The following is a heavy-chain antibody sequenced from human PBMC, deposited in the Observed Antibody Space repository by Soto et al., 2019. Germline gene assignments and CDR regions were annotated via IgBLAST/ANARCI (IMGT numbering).Heavy chain of an antibody. D-gene: IGHD2-15*01. CDR2: IGPSHNDI. CDR1: GFTFSNSW. V-gene: IGHV3-21*05. CDR3: ARDGCSGSNCLNWFDP. J-gene: IGHJ5*02. Sequence: PGGSLRLSCAASGFTFSNSWMHWVRQAPGKGLEWISYIGPSHNDIGYAASVKGRFAISRDNAKDSLYLQMNSLRAEDTAVYYCARDGCSGSNCLNWFDPWGQGTLVTVSS.